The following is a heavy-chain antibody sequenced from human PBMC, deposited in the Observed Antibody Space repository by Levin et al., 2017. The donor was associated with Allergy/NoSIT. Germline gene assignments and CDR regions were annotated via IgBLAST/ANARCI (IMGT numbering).Heavy chain of an antibody. CDR3: ARDRVVASSGTYYYYGMAV. Sequence: PSETLSLTCVVSGASISSYHWSWIRQPPGKGLEWIGYIYYSGSTNYNPSLKSRVTMSVDTSRNQFSLTLNSVTAADTAVYYCARDRVVASSGTYYYYGMAVWGQGTTVTVSS. J-gene: IGHJ6*02. CDR2: IYYSGST. CDR1: GASISSYH. V-gene: IGHV4-59*01. D-gene: IGHD2-15*01.